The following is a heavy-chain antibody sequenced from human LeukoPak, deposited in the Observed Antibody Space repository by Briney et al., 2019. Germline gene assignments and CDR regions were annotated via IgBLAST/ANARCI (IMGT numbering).Heavy chain of an antibody. CDR1: GYTFSTYD. Sequence: ASVKVSCKTSGYTFSTYDINWVRQAAGQGLEWMGWMNPNSGNTGFAQKLQGRATITRDTSITTAYLELSSLRPEDTAVYYCARAIRYQLLSDYWGQGTLVTVSS. J-gene: IGHJ4*02. D-gene: IGHD2-2*01. CDR2: MNPNSGNT. V-gene: IGHV1-8*03. CDR3: ARAIRYQLLSDY.